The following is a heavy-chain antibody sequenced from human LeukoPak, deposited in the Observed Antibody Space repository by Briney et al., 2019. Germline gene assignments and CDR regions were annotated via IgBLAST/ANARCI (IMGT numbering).Heavy chain of an antibody. J-gene: IGHJ4*02. CDR2: IYYSGST. CDR1: GGSISSYY. V-gene: IGHV4-59*08. Sequence: SETLSLTCTVSGGSISSYYWIWIRQPPGKGLEWFGYIYYSGSTNYNPSLKSRVTISVDTSKNQSSLKLSSVTAADTAVYYCARHEGGIAAAGADYWGQGTLVTVSS. CDR3: ARHEGGIAAAGADY. D-gene: IGHD6-13*01.